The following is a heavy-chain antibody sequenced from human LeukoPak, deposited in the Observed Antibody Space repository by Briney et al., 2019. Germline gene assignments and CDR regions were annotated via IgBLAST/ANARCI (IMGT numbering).Heavy chain of an antibody. D-gene: IGHD3-16*02. CDR3: AKDRGVWGSYRYYFDY. V-gene: IGHV3-23*01. J-gene: IGHJ4*02. Sequence: GGSLRLSCAASGFTFSSYAMSWVRQAPGKGLEWVSAISGSGGSTYYADSVKGRFTISRDNSKNTLYLQMNSLRAGDTAVYYCAKDRGVWGSYRYYFDYWGQGTLVTVSS. CDR2: ISGSGGST. CDR1: GFTFSSYA.